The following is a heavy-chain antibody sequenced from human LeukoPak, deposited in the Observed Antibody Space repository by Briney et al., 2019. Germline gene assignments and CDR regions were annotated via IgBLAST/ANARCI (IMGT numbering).Heavy chain of an antibody. CDR1: GYTFTSYD. CDR2: MNPNSGNT. V-gene: IGHV1-8*02. D-gene: IGHD3-10*01. Sequence: GASVKVSCKASGYTFTSYDINWVRQATGQGLEWMGWMNPNSGNTGYAQKFQGRVTMTRNTSISTAYMGLYGLRSDDTAVYYCARGPSGSIRQEVYLNNWGQGTLVIASS. J-gene: IGHJ4*02. CDR3: ARGPSGSIRQEVYLNN.